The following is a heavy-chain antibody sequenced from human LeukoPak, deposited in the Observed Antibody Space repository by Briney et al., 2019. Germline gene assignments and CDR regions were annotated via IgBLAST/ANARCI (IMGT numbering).Heavy chain of an antibody. CDR3: ARGQGWLSHRGTFAI. CDR2: IYDSEST. V-gene: IGHV4-59*12. D-gene: IGHD3-22*01. J-gene: IGHJ3*02. Sequence: SETLSLTCTVSGGSISSYIWNWIRQPPGKGLEWIGYIYDSESTNYNPSLKSRVTISVDTSKNQFSLKLSSVTAADTALYYCARGQGWLSHRGTFAIWGQGTMVSVSS. CDR1: GGSISSYI.